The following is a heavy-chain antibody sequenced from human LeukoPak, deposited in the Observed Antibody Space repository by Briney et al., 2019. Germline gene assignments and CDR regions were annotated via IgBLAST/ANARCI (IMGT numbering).Heavy chain of an antibody. CDR1: GGSISSYY. J-gene: IGHJ4*02. V-gene: IGHV4-59*01. CDR2: IYYSGST. Sequence: PSETLSLTCTVSGGSISSYYWSWIRQPPGKGLEWIGYIYYSGSTNYNPSLKSRVTISVDTSKNQFSLKLSSVTAEDTAVYYCARRYSGSYLDYWGQGTLVTVSS. CDR3: ARRYSGSYLDY. D-gene: IGHD1-26*01.